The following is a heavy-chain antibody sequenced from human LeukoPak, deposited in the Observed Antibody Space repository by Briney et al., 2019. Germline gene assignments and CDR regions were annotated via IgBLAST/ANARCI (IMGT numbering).Heavy chain of an antibody. CDR3: AKGCFKRTVTVDY. J-gene: IGHJ4*02. V-gene: IGHV3-23*01. CDR2: ISGSGGST. CDR1: GFTFSSYA. D-gene: IGHD4-17*01. Sequence: GASLRLSCAASGFTFSSYAMSWVRQAPGKGLEWVSAISGSGGSTYYADSVKGRFTISRDNSKNTLYLQMNSPRAEDTAVYYCAKGCFKRTVTVDYWGQGTLVTVSS.